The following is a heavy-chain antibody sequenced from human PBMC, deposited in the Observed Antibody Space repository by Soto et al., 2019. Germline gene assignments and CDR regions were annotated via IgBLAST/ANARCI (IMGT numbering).Heavy chain of an antibody. CDR2: IYYGGTT. CDR1: GGSFSPNY. CDR3: ARESGSPELNEDPENWFDP. V-gene: IGHV4-59*12. Sequence: PSETLSLTCTVSGGSFSPNYWGWFRQPPGKGLEWVGYIYYGGTTSYNPSLKSRVTISLETSKSQFSLRLSSVTAADTAVYYCARESGSPELNEDPENWFDPWGQGTLVTVSS. J-gene: IGHJ5*02. D-gene: IGHD3-10*01.